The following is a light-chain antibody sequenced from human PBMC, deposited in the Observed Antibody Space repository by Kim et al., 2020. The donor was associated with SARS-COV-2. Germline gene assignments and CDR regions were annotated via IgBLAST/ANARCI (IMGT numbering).Light chain of an antibody. J-gene: IGKJ4*01. V-gene: IGKV1-39*01. CDR3: QQSYSTPPALA. CDR1: QSINIY. Sequence: DIQMTQSPSSLSASVGDRVTITCRASQSINIYVNWYQQKPGTAPKLLLYAASNLQSWVPSRFSGSGSGTDFTLTISSLQPEDFATYYCQQSYSTPPALAFGGGTKVDIK. CDR2: AAS.